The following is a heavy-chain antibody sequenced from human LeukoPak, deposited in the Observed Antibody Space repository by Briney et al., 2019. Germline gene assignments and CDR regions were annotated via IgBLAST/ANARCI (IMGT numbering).Heavy chain of an antibody. J-gene: IGHJ4*02. Sequence: GGSLTLSCAASGFTFSSNYMTWFRQAPGKGLEWVSVIYSGGSTYYADSVKVRFTISRHNSKNTLYLQMHRLRAEDPPVYHCASLTPWIQLYGSTLPPALDDYWSQGTLVTASS. D-gene: IGHD5-18*01. CDR2: IYSGGST. CDR1: GFTFSSNY. V-gene: IGHV3-66*01. CDR3: ASLTPWIQLYGSTLPPALDDY.